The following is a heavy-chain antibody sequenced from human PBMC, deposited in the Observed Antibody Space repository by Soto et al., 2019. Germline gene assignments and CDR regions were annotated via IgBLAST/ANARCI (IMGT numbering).Heavy chain of an antibody. CDR1: GGSISSAGNY. CDR3: AKGACSSTACYEFDS. V-gene: IGHV4-31*03. CDR2: IYNSGNT. D-gene: IGHD2-2*01. J-gene: IGHJ5*01. Sequence: SETLSLTCTVSGGSISSAGNYWNWIRQHPGKGLEWIGYIYNSGNTYYNPSLKSRVTILIDRSENQFSLKLTSVTAADTAVYYCAKGACSSTACYEFDSWGEGTLVTVSS.